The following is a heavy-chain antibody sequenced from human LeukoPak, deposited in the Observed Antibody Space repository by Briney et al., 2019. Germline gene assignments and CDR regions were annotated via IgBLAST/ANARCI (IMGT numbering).Heavy chain of an antibody. J-gene: IGHJ6*02. CDR2: IIPILGIA. Sequence: SVKVSCKASGGTFSSYAISWVRQAPGQGLEWMGRIIPILGIANYAQKFQGRVTITADKSTSTAYMELSSLRSEDTAVYYCARRFFSGYDDYGMDVWGQGTTATVSS. V-gene: IGHV1-69*04. CDR1: GGTFSSYA. CDR3: ARRFFSGYDDYGMDV. D-gene: IGHD1-26*01.